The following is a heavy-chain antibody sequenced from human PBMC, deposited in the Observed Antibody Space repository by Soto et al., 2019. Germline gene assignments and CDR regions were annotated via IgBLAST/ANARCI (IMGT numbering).Heavy chain of an antibody. CDR2: ISYDGTNK. D-gene: IGHD1-7*01. CDR3: AKGAAYRYNWNYRGDFDY. CDR1: GFTFSSCG. Sequence: QVQLVESGGGVVQPGRSLRLSCVASGFTFSSCGMHWVRQAPGKGLEWVAVISYDGTNKYYADSVKGRFTISRDNSKNTLYLQKNSLRTEDTAVYYCAKGAAYRYNWNYRGDFDYWGQGTLVTVSS. J-gene: IGHJ4*02. V-gene: IGHV3-30*18.